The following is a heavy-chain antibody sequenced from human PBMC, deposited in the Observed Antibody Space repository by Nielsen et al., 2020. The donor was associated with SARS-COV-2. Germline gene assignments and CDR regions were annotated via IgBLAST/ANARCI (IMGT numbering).Heavy chain of an antibody. D-gene: IGHD4-17*01. J-gene: IGHJ4*02. V-gene: IGHV4-30-4*01. CDR3: ARDGLRFFDH. Sequence: SETLSLTCTVSGGSISSVDYFWSWIRQPPGKALEWIGNIYHSASTEYNPSLRSRVSISQNTSKNQFSLKLSSVTAADTAVYYCARDGLRFFDHWGQGTLVTVSS. CDR1: GGSISSVDYF. CDR2: IYHSAST.